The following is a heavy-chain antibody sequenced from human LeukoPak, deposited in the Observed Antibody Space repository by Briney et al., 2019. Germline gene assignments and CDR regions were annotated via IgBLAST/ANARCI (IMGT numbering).Heavy chain of an antibody. J-gene: IGHJ3*02. CDR3: ARHHTLLRFGTDAFDI. D-gene: IGHD3-10*01. CDR2: INHSGST. V-gene: IGHV4-34*01. Sequence: KPSETLSLTCAVYGGSFSGYYWSWIRQPPGKGLEWIGEINHSGSTNCNPSLKSRVTISVDTSKNQFSLKLSSVTAADTAVYYCARHHTLLRFGTDAFDIWGQGTMVTVSS. CDR1: GGSFSGYY.